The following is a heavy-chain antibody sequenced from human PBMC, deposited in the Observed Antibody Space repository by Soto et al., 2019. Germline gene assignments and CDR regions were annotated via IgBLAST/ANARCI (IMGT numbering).Heavy chain of an antibody. CDR3: ARVFRGYDILTGYYSGAFDI. J-gene: IGHJ3*02. CDR2: IYSGGST. CDR1: GFTVSSKY. D-gene: IGHD3-9*01. V-gene: IGHV3-53*04. Sequence: GGSLRLSCAASGFTVSSKYMSWVRQAPGKGLEWVSVIYSGGSTYYADSVKGRFTISRHNSKNTLYLQMNSLRAEDTAVYYCARVFRGYDILTGYYSGAFDIWGQGTMVTVSS.